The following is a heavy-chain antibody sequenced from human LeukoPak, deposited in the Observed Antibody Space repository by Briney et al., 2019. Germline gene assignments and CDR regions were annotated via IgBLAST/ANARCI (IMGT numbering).Heavy chain of an antibody. V-gene: IGHV1-69*13. CDR2: IIPIFGTA. Sequence: ALVKVSCKASGGTFSSYAISWVRQAPGQGLEWMGGIIPIFGTANYAQKFQGRVTITADESTSTAYMELSSLRAEDTAVYYCAREVAIAAAGTGYYYGMDVWGQGTTVTVSS. CDR3: AREVAIAAAGTGYYYGMDV. CDR1: GGTFSSYA. D-gene: IGHD6-13*01. J-gene: IGHJ6*02.